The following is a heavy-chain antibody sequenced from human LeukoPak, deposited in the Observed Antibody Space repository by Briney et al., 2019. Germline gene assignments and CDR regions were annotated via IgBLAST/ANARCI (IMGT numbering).Heavy chain of an antibody. V-gene: IGHV3-64*01. CDR2: ISSNGGST. CDR1: GFTFSSYD. D-gene: IGHD3-22*01. Sequence: PGGSLRLSCAASGFTFSSYDMHWVRQAPGKGLEYVSAISSNGGSTYYANSVKGRFTISRDNSKNTLYLQMGSLRAEDMAVYYCARALDYYDSSGYHDYWGQGTLVTVSS. CDR3: ARALDYYDSSGYHDY. J-gene: IGHJ4*02.